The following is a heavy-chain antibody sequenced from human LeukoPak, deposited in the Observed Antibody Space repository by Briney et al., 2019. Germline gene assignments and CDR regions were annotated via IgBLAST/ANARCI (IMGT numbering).Heavy chain of an antibody. D-gene: IGHD3-10*01. CDR1: GGSISSGGYY. J-gene: IGHJ3*02. V-gene: IGHV4-31*03. CDR3: ARDITMLRGDAFDI. Sequence: PSQTLSLTCTVSGGSISSGGYYWSWICQHPGKGLEWIGYIYYSGTTYYNPSLKSRITISLDTSKNQVSLKLSSVTAADTAVYYCARDITMLRGDAFDIRGQGTMVTVSS. CDR2: IYYSGTT.